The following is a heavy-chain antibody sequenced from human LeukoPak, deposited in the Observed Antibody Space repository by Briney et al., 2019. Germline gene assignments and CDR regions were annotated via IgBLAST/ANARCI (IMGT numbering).Heavy chain of an antibody. D-gene: IGHD2/OR15-2a*01. CDR1: GDSVSSTSAV. Sequence: SQTLSLTCAISGDSVSSTSAVWNWIRHSPSRGLEWLGRTYFRPQWYSDYAVSVRGRISINADTSKNQFSLQLNSVTPEDTAIYFCARYTYTFYLDYWGQGTVVTVSS. CDR3: ARYTYTFYLDY. V-gene: IGHV6-1*01. CDR2: TYFRPQWYS. J-gene: IGHJ4*02.